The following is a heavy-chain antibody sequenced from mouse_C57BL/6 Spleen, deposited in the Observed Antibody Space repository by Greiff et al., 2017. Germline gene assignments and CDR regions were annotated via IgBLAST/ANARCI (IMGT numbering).Heavy chain of an antibody. CDR2: INPGSGGT. V-gene: IGHV1-54*01. CDR1: GYAFTNYL. J-gene: IGHJ4*01. CDR3: ARYYYSNYHYAMDY. D-gene: IGHD2-5*01. Sequence: QVQLQQSGAELVRPGTSVKVSCKASGYAFTNYLIEWVKQRPGQGLEWIGVINPGSGGTNYNEKFKGKATLTADKSSSTAYMQLSSLTSEDSAVYFCARYYYSNYHYAMDYWGQGTSVTVPS.